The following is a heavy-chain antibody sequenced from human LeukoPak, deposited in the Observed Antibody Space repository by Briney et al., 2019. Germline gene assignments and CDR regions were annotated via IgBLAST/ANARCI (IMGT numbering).Heavy chain of an antibody. J-gene: IGHJ6*02. Sequence: SETLSLTCTVSGGSISSYYWSWIRQPAGKGLEWIGRIYTSGSTNYNPSLKSRVTMSVDTSKNQFSLKLSSVIAADTAVYYCARGYSSSWYYYGMDVWGQGTTVTVSS. CDR2: IYTSGST. V-gene: IGHV4-4*07. CDR3: ARGYSSSWYYYGMDV. CDR1: GGSISSYY. D-gene: IGHD6-13*01.